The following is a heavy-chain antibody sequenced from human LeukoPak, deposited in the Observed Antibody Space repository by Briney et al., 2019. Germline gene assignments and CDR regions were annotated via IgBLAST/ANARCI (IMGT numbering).Heavy chain of an antibody. D-gene: IGHD6-19*01. CDR1: VGSISSNNCH. CDR2: ISYTGNT. CDR3: NKTGWYVAGKDAFAM. Sequence: SETLSLTCTVSVGSISSNNCHWGWIRQPPGKELEWIGSISYTGNTYHNPSLKTRLTISLDTSKNQFSLKLSSVTAADMARFSCNKTGWYVAGKDAFAMWGQGTMVTVSS. V-gene: IGHV4-39*01. J-gene: IGHJ3*02.